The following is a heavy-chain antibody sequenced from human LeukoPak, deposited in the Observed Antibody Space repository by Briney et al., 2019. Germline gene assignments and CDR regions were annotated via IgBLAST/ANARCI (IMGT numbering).Heavy chain of an antibody. V-gene: IGHV4-30-4*08. CDR2: IYYSGST. Sequence: SETLSLTCTVSGGSISSGDYYWSWIRQPPGKGLEWIGYIYYSGSTYYNPSLKRRVTISVDTSKNQFSLKLSSVTAADTAVYYCAREGSSLSLAPNWYYFDYWGQGTLVTVSS. CDR1: GGSISSGDYY. J-gene: IGHJ4*02. D-gene: IGHD1-1*01. CDR3: AREGSSLSLAPNWYYFDY.